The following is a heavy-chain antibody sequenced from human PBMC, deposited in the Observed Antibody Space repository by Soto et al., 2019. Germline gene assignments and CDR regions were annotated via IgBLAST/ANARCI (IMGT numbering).Heavy chain of an antibody. Sequence: PGGSLRLSCAASGFTFSSYDIHWVRQATGKGLEWVSAIGTAGDTYYPGSVKGRFTISRENAKNSLYLQMNSLRAGDTAVYYCARVPRGYSSSWFYYYGMDVWGQGTTVTVSS. V-gene: IGHV3-13*01. J-gene: IGHJ6*02. CDR2: IGTAGDT. CDR3: ARVPRGYSSSWFYYYGMDV. CDR1: GFTFSSYD. D-gene: IGHD6-13*01.